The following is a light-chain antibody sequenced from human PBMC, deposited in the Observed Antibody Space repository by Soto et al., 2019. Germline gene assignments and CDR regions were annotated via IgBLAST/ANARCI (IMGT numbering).Light chain of an antibody. CDR3: QQYGNSPKT. J-gene: IGKJ1*01. V-gene: IGKV3-20*01. CDR2: GAS. Sequence: IILTQSPDTLSLSPGERATLSCRASQTVSSYYLAWCQQKPGRAPRLLIFGASSRATGIPDRFSGSGSGTDFTLTITRLAREDFAVYYCQQYGNSPKTFGQGTKVDI. CDR1: QTVSSYY.